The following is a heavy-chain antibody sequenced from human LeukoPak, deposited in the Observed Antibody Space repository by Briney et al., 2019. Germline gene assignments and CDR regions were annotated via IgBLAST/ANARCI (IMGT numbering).Heavy chain of an antibody. CDR1: GYAFTSYG. CDR2: ISAYNGNT. CDR3: ATALITMVRGVIIRGWFDP. V-gene: IGHV1-18*01. Sequence: ASVKVSCKASGYAFTSYGINWVRQAPGQGLEWMGWISAYNGNTNYAQKLQGRVTMTTDTSTSTAYMELRSLRSDDTAVYYCATALITMVRGVIIRGWFDPWGQGTLVTVSS. D-gene: IGHD3-10*01. J-gene: IGHJ5*02.